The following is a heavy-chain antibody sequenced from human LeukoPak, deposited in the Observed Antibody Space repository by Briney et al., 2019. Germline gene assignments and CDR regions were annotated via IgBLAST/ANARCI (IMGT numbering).Heavy chain of an antibody. D-gene: IGHD1-26*01. V-gene: IGHV4-59*04. CDR3: AKSGGYGLIDY. CDR2: IYSSGST. J-gene: IGHJ4*02. CDR1: GGSISGYY. Sequence: NPSETLSLTCTVSGGSISGYYWGWIRQPPGKGLEWIGNIYSSGSTYYNASLQSRVTISIDTSKNQFSLRLNSVTAADTAMYYCAKSGGYGLIDYWGQGTRVTVSS.